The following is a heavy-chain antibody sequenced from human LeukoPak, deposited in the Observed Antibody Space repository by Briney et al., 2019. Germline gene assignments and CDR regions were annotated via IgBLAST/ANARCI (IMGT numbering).Heavy chain of an antibody. CDR1: GFSFSSYA. CDR3: AREDVAGAYYYYYGMDV. Sequence: PGGSLRLSCAASGFSFSSYAMHWVRQAPGKGLEYVSAISSNGDSTYYTNSVKGRFTISRDNSKNTLYLQMGSLRAEDMAVYYCAREDVAGAYYYYYGMDVWGQGTTVTVSS. D-gene: IGHD6-19*01. J-gene: IGHJ6*02. V-gene: IGHV3-64*01. CDR2: ISSNGDST.